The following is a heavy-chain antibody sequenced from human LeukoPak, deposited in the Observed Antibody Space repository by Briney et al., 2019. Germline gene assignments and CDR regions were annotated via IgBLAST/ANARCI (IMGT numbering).Heavy chain of an antibody. Sequence: SGPTLVNPTQTLTLTCTFSGFSLTTSGVGVGWIRQPPGKALEWLGIIYWNDDKAYSASLKSRLTFTRDTSKNQVVLTMTDMDPVDTATYYCAHRVNKASEGSDKYKYGMDVWGQGTTVTVSS. D-gene: IGHD3-10*01. V-gene: IGHV2-5*01. J-gene: IGHJ6*02. CDR2: IYWNDDK. CDR3: AHRVNKASEGSDKYKYGMDV. CDR1: GFSLTTSGVG.